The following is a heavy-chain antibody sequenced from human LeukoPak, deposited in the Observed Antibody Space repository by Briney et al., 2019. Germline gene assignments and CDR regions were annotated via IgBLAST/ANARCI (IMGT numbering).Heavy chain of an antibody. Sequence: GGSLRLSCAASGFTFSSYWMHWVRQAPGKGLVWVSCINSDGSSPSYADSVKGRFTISRDNSKNTLYLQMNSLRAEDTAVYYCAKLAGYSGSFNDYWGQGTLVTVSS. V-gene: IGHV3-74*01. J-gene: IGHJ4*02. CDR1: GFTFSSYW. CDR3: AKLAGYSGSFNDY. D-gene: IGHD1-26*01. CDR2: INSDGSSP.